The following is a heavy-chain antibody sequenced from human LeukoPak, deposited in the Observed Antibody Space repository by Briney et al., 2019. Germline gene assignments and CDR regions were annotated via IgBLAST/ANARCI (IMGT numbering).Heavy chain of an antibody. V-gene: IGHV3-53*01. Sequence: GGSLRLSCAASGFTVSSNYMSWVRQAPGKGLEWVSVIYSGGSTYYADSVKGRFTISRDNSKNTLYLQMNSLRAEDTAVYYCAKAVEYSSSSYYYYYGMDVWGQGTTVTVSS. J-gene: IGHJ6*02. CDR2: IYSGGST. D-gene: IGHD6-6*01. CDR1: GFTVSSNY. CDR3: AKAVEYSSSSYYYYYGMDV.